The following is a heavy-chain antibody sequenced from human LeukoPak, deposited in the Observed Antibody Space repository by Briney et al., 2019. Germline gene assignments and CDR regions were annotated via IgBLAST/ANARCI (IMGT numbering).Heavy chain of an antibody. Sequence: PSETLSLTCAVYGGSFSGYYWSWIRQPPGKGLEWIGEINHSGSTNYNPSLKSRVTISVDTSKNQFSLKLSSVTAADTAVYYCAGAARPFDRSNWFDPWGQGTLVTVSS. CDR2: INHSGST. V-gene: IGHV4-34*01. J-gene: IGHJ5*02. CDR3: AGAARPFDRSNWFDP. D-gene: IGHD6-6*01. CDR1: GGSFSGYY.